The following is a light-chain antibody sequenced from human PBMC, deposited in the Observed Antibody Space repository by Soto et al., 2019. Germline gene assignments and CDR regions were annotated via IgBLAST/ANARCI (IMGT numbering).Light chain of an antibody. Sequence: DIQMTQSPSSLSASVGDRVTITCRASQSVTNYLNWYQHKPGKAPKLLIYAASSLQSGVPSRFSGSGSGTDFTLTISSLQPEDFATYFRQQSHNTPFTFGPGTKVDI. CDR3: QQSHNTPFT. J-gene: IGKJ3*01. CDR2: AAS. CDR1: QSVTNY. V-gene: IGKV1-39*01.